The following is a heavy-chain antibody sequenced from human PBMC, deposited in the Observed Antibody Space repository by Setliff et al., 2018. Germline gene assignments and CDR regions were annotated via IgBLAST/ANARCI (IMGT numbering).Heavy chain of an antibody. CDR3: AKDGDYNFWSGYFRAYYYYYYMDV. J-gene: IGHJ6*03. D-gene: IGHD3-3*01. CDR1: GFTFSSYG. Sequence: PGGSLRLSCAASGFTFSSYGMHWVRQAPGKGLEWVAFIRYDGSNTYYADSVKGRFTISRDNSKNTLYLQMNSLRAEDTAVYYCAKDGDYNFWSGYFRAYYYYYYMDVWGKGTTVTVSS. V-gene: IGHV3-30*02. CDR2: IRYDGSNT.